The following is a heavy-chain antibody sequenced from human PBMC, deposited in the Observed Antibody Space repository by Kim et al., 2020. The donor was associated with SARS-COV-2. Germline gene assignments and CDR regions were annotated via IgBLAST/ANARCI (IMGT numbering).Heavy chain of an antibody. Sequence: ASVKVSCKASGYTFTSYYMHWVRQAPGQGLEWMGIINPSGGSTSYAQKFQGRVTMTRDTSTSTVYMELSSLRSEDTAVYYCARGGPGYCSSTSCRPLKDYYYYYGMDVWGQGTTVTVSS. J-gene: IGHJ6*02. V-gene: IGHV1-46*01. D-gene: IGHD2-2*01. CDR2: INPSGGST. CDR3: ARGGPGYCSSTSCRPLKDYYYYYGMDV. CDR1: GYTFTSYY.